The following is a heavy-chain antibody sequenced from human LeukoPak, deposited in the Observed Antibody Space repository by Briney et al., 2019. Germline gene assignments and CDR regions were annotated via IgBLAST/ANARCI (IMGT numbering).Heavy chain of an antibody. CDR1: GDSVSSNSAA. D-gene: IGHD6-13*01. CDR3: ARFIAAGADSFDI. Sequence: SQTLSLTCAISGDSVSSNSAAWHWLRQSPSRGLEWLGRTYYRSKWYSEYAIFVKSRITINPDTSKNQFSLQLNSVTPEDTAIYYCARFIAAGADSFDIWGQGTMVTVSS. V-gene: IGHV6-1*01. J-gene: IGHJ3*02. CDR2: TYYRSKWYS.